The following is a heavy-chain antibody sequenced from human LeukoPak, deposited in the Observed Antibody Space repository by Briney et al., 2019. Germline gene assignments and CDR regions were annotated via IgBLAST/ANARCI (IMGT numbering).Heavy chain of an antibody. J-gene: IGHJ4*02. Sequence: PMASVKVSCKASGYTFIGFTLNWMRQAPGQGLEWMGIINPSGGSTSYAQKFQGRVTMTRDMSTSTVYMELSSLRSEDTAVYYCARVGGPLDYWGQGTLVTVSS. D-gene: IGHD3-16*01. CDR1: GYTFIGFT. CDR3: ARVGGPLDY. CDR2: INPSGGST. V-gene: IGHV1-46*01.